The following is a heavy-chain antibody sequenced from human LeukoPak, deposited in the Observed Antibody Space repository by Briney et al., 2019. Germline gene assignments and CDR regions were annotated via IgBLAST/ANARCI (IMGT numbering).Heavy chain of an antibody. V-gene: IGHV3-15*07. D-gene: IGHD6-25*01. J-gene: IGHJ4*02. CDR3: RAAAGGVPSDN. CDR1: GFTFGNTW. Sequence: PGGSPRLSCAASGFTFGNTWMNWVRQAPGKGLEWVGRVKSQSDGGTTDYAAPVKGRFTISRDDSENTLYLQMNSLQIEDTAVYYCRAAAGGVPSDNWGQGTLVTVSS. CDR2: VKSQSDGGTT.